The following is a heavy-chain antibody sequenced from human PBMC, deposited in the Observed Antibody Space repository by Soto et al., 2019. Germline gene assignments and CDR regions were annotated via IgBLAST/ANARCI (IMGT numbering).Heavy chain of an antibody. D-gene: IGHD6-19*01. Sequence: GGSLRLSCAASGFTFSSYAMSWVRQAPGKGLEWVSAISGSGASTYYADSVKGRFTISRDNSKNTLYLQMNSLRAEDTAVFYCAKSTSQFLIAVAGTVSAIWGQGTLVTVSS. V-gene: IGHV3-23*01. CDR3: AKSTSQFLIAVAGTVSAI. J-gene: IGHJ4*02. CDR1: GFTFSSYA. CDR2: ISGSGAST.